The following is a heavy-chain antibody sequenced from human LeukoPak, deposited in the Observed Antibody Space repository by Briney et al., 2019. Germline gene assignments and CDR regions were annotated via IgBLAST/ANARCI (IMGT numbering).Heavy chain of an antibody. J-gene: IGHJ6*04. D-gene: IGHD1-1*01. V-gene: IGHV3-30*18. CDR2: ISYDGSNK. Sequence: GGSLRLSCAASGFTFSSYGMHWVRQAPGKGLEWVAVISYDGSNKYYADSVKGRFTISRDNSKNTLYLQMNSLRAEDTAVYYCAKDLGAETNRYYYGMDVWGKGTTVTVSS. CDR1: GFTFSSYG. CDR3: AKDLGAETNRYYYGMDV.